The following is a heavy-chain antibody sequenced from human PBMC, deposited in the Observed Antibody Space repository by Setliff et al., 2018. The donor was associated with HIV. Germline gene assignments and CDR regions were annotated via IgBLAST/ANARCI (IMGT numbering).Heavy chain of an antibody. CDR1: GVSFSGYY. D-gene: IGHD6-19*01. CDR2: IDHSGST. CDR3: ARTSIRSGWGRNNWFDP. J-gene: IGHJ5*02. V-gene: IGHV4-34*01. Sequence: PSETLSLTCAVYGVSFSGYYWNWIRQTPGKGLEWIGEIDHSGSTNYNPSLKSRVTISLDTSKNQFPLKLSSVTAADTAVYYCARTSIRSGWGRNNWFDPWGQGTLVTVSS.